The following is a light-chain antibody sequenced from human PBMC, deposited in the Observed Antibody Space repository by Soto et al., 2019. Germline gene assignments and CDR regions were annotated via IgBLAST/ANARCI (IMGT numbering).Light chain of an antibody. V-gene: IGKV3-15*01. CDR3: QQYNEWPPFT. Sequence: EIVMTQSPATLSVSPAERATLCCRASQSVRSNLAWYQQKPGQAPRLVIYAASTRATGIPDRFSGSVSGTEFTLTISSLQSEDFAVYYCQQYNEWPPFTFGQGTRLEIK. J-gene: IGKJ5*01. CDR1: QSVRSN. CDR2: AAS.